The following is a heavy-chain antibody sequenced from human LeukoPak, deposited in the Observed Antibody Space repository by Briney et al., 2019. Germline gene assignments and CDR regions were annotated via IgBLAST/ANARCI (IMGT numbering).Heavy chain of an antibody. D-gene: IGHD3-10*01. J-gene: IGHJ4*02. V-gene: IGHV3-15*01. Sequence: GGSLRLSCSASGFSVTNGWMSWVCQAPGKGLEWVGRIKDRTDGGTTAYAAPVKGRFTISREDSKNTVYLEMNSLKTEDTAVYFCTTATVVWGVSAYWGQGTLVTVSS. CDR2: IKDRTDGGTT. CDR3: TTATVVWGVSAY. CDR1: GFSVTNGW.